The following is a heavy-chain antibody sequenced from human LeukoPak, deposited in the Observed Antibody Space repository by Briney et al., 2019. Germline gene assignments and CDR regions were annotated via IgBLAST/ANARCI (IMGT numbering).Heavy chain of an antibody. CDR2: IYYSGST. CDR1: GGSFSGYY. V-gene: IGHV4-34*01. CDR3: ARHGIYYGLGSSYGLPNWFDP. Sequence: KPSETLSLTCAVYGGSFSGYYWSWIRQPPGKGLEWIGSIYYSGSTYYNPSLKSRVTMSVDRSKNQFSLKLSSVTAADTAVYYCARHGIYYGLGSSYGLPNWFDPWGQGTLVTVSS. J-gene: IGHJ5*02. D-gene: IGHD3-10*01.